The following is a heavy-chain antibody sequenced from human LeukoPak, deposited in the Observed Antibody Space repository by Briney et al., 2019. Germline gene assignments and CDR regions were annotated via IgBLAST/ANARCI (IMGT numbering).Heavy chain of an antibody. Sequence: TLSLTCTVSGGSISSYYWSWIRQPPGKALEWLARIDWDDDKYYSTSLRTRLTISKDTSKNQVVLTLTNMDPVDTATYFCARSSRGLVFDYWGQGTLVTVSS. CDR3: ARSSRGLVFDY. CDR2: IDWDDDK. CDR1: GGSISSYYW. J-gene: IGHJ4*02. V-gene: IGHV2-70*11. D-gene: IGHD3/OR15-3a*01.